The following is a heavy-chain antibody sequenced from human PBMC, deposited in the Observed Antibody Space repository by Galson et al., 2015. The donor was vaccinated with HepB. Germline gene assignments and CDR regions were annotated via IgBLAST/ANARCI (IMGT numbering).Heavy chain of an antibody. CDR3: ARTLGFEAMVQFDY. V-gene: IGHV3-48*02. J-gene: IGHJ4*02. Sequence: SLRLSCAASGFTFSSYSMNWVRQAPGKGLEWVSYISSSSSTIYYADSVRGRFTISRDNAKNSLYLQMNSLRDEDTAVYYCARTLGFEAMVQFDYWGQGTLVTVSS. CDR2: ISSSSSTI. CDR1: GFTFSSYS. D-gene: IGHD5-18*01.